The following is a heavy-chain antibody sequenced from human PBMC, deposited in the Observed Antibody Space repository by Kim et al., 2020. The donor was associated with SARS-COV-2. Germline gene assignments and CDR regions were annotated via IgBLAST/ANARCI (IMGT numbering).Heavy chain of an antibody. CDR2: ISYDGSNK. J-gene: IGHJ4*01. CDR3: ARERGKTGTTASFDY. D-gene: IGHD1-7*01. Sequence: GGSLRLSCAASGFTFSSYAMHWVRQAPGKGLEWVAVISYDGSNKYYADSVKGRFTISRDNSKNTLYLQMNSLRAEDTAVYYCARERGKTGTTASFDYWG. V-gene: IGHV3-30-3*01. CDR1: GFTFSSYA.